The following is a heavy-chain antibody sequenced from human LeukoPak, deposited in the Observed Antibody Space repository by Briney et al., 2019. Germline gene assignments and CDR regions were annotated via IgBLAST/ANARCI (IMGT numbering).Heavy chain of an antibody. Sequence: ASVKVSCKASGYTFTGYYMHLVRQAPGQGLEWMGRINPNSGGTNYAQKFQGRVTMTRDTSISTAYMELSRLRSDDTAVYYCARSLSPHPNNYYDSSGYEGDYWGQGTLVTVSS. CDR2: INPNSGGT. CDR1: GYTFTGYY. CDR3: ARSLSPHPNNYYDSSGYEGDY. J-gene: IGHJ4*02. D-gene: IGHD3-22*01. V-gene: IGHV1-2*06.